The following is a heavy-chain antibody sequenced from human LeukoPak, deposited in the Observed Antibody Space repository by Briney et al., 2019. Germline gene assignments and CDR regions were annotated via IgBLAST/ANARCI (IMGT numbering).Heavy chain of an antibody. Sequence: GGSLRLSCAASGFTFSSSAMHWVRQAPDKGLEWVAVISYDGSNKYYADSVKGRFTISRDNSKNTLYLQMNSLRAEDTAVYYCATWYYDFWSGYLPGPIDYWGQGTLVTVSS. V-gene: IGHV3-30-3*01. CDR2: ISYDGSNK. D-gene: IGHD3-3*01. CDR1: GFTFSSSA. CDR3: ATWYYDFWSGYLPGPIDY. J-gene: IGHJ4*02.